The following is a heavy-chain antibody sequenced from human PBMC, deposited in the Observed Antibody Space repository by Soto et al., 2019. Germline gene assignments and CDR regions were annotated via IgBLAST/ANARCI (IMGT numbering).Heavy chain of an antibody. CDR2: IYYSGST. V-gene: IGHV4-59*01. CDR3: ASRRDGYNLNAFDI. CDR1: GGSISSYY. J-gene: IGHJ3*02. D-gene: IGHD5-12*01. Sequence: PSETLSLTCTVSGGSISSYYWSWIRQPPGKGLEWIGYIYYSGSTNYNPSLKSRVTISVDTSKNQFSLKLSSVTAADTAVYYCASRRDGYNLNAFDIWGQGTMVTVSS.